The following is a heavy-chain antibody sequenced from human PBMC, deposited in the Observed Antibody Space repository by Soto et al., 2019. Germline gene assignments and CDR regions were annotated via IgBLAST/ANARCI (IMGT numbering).Heavy chain of an antibody. CDR3: AKDRSASRSHTWFDP. CDR2: MNPNSGNT. CDR1: GYTFTSYD. V-gene: IGHV1-8*01. J-gene: IGHJ5*02. Sequence: ASVKVSCKASGYTFTSYDINWVRQATGQGLEWMGWMNPNSGNTGYAQKFQGRVTMTRNTSISTAYMELNSLRSEDTAVYYCAKDRSASRSHTWFDPWGPGTLVTVSS. D-gene: IGHD1-26*01.